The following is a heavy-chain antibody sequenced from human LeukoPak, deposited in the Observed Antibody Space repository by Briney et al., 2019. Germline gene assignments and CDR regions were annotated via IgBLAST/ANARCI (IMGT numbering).Heavy chain of an antibody. Sequence: KPSETLSLTCAVYGGSFSGYYWSWIRQPPGKGLEWIGEINHSGSTNYNPSLKSRVTISVDTSKNQFSLKLSSVTAADTAVYYCARRPYSSLNWFDPWGQGTLVTVSS. J-gene: IGHJ5*02. CDR2: INHSGST. V-gene: IGHV4-34*01. CDR3: ARRPYSSLNWFDP. CDR1: GGSFSGYY. D-gene: IGHD6-13*01.